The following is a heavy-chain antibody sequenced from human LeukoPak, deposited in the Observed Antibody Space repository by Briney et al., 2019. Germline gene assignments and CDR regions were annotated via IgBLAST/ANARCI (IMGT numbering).Heavy chain of an antibody. CDR2: FDPEDGET. CDR3: ATTYSGYDSFLDY. CDR1: GYTLTVLS. Sequence: ASVKVSCKVSGYTLTVLSMHWVRQAPGKGLERMGGFDPEDGETIYAQKFQGRVTMTEDTSTDTAYMELSSLRSEDTAVYYCATTYSGYDSFLDYWGQGTLVTVSS. J-gene: IGHJ4*02. D-gene: IGHD5-12*01. V-gene: IGHV1-24*01.